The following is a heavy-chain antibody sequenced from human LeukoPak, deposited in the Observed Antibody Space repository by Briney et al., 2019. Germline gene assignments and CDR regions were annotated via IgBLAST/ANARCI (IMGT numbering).Heavy chain of an antibody. V-gene: IGHV1-8*01. Sequence: ASVKVSCKASGYTFTSYDINWVRQATGQGLEWMGWMNPNSGNTGYAQKFQGRVTMTRNTSISTAYMELSSLRSEDTAVYYCARGYPYYDILTGYYGYYYYMDVWGKGTTVTISS. D-gene: IGHD3-9*01. CDR3: ARGYPYYDILTGYYGYYYYMDV. J-gene: IGHJ6*03. CDR2: MNPNSGNT. CDR1: GYTFTSYD.